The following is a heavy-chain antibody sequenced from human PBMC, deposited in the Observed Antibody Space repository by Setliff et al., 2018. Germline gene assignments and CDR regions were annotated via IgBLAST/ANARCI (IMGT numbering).Heavy chain of an antibody. CDR3: AKGVGSYYTSMYFDY. Sequence: PGGSLRLSCAASGFAFSDYAMSWVRLAPGRGLEWVSGISPSGDVTLYADSVKGRFTIFRDNSKNTLSLQMSGLRAEDTAIYYCAKGVGSYYTSMYFDYWGQGTLVTVSS. J-gene: IGHJ4*02. CDR1: GFAFSDYA. V-gene: IGHV3-23*01. D-gene: IGHD1-26*01. CDR2: ISPSGDVT.